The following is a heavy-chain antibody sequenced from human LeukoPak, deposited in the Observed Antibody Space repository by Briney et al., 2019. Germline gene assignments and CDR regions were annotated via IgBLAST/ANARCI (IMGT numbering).Heavy chain of an antibody. CDR1: GYTFTGYY. J-gene: IGHJ4*02. Sequence: ASVNVSCKASGYTFTGYYMHWVRQAPGQGLEWMGWINPNSGGTNYAQKFQGRVTMTRDTSISTAYMELSRLRSDDTAVYHCARDKPYRRRKGYYFDYWGQGTLVTVSS. CDR3: ARDKPYRRRKGYYFDY. V-gene: IGHV1-2*02. CDR2: INPNSGGT.